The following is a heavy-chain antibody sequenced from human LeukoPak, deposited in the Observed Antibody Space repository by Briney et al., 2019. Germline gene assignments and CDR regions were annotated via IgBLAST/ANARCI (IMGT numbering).Heavy chain of an antibody. CDR3: VKDYKARDGKWDFDY. CDR1: GFTFSDYA. J-gene: IGHJ4*02. CDR2: IGDARSI. V-gene: IGHV3-23*01. Sequence: GGSLRLSCAASGFTFSDYAMSWVRQGPGKGLEWVSGIGDARSINYADSVKGRFTISRDNSKNTMSMEMNSLRFEDTALYYCVKDYKARDGKWDFDYWGQGVLVTVSS. D-gene: IGHD5-24*01.